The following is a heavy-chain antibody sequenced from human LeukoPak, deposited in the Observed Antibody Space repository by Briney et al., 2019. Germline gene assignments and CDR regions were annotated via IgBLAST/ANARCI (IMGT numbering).Heavy chain of an antibody. J-gene: IGHJ4*02. D-gene: IGHD2-21*02. CDR2: INLKSGGT. CDR1: AYTFTGYY. V-gene: IGHV1-2*02. CDR3: AKPRPGGGDCYDY. Sequence: ASVKVSCKASAYTFTGYYMHWVRQAPGQGLEWMGWINLKSGGTNYAQKFQGRVTMTRDTSISTACMELSRLRSDDTAVYYCAKPRPGGGDCYDYWGQGTLVTVSS.